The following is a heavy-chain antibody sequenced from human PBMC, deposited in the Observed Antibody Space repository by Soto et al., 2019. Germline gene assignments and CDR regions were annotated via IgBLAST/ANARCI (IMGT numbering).Heavy chain of an antibody. CDR2: IKQDGSEK. CDR1: GFTFSSYW. Sequence: HPGWSLRLSCAASGFTFSSYWMSWVRQAPGKGLEWVANIKQDGSEKYYVDSVKGRFTISRDNAKNSLYLQMNSLRAEDTAVYYCARDQVLWFDLSYYGMDVWGQGTTVTVSS. D-gene: IGHD3-10*01. CDR3: ARDQVLWFDLSYYGMDV. V-gene: IGHV3-7*01. J-gene: IGHJ6*02.